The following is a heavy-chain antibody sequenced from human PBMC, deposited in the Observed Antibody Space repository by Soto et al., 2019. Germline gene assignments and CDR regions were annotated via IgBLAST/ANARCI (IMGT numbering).Heavy chain of an antibody. CDR3: ARGMPTVTTVDY. V-gene: IGHV4-30-2*01. CDR1: GGSISSGGYS. Sequence: QLQLQESGSGLVKPSQTLSLTCAVSGGSISSGGYSCNWIRQPPGKGLEWIGYIYHSGSTYYNPSRKRRVTIAVDRSQNQFSLQLSSVTAADTAVYYWARGMPTVTTVDYWGQGTLVTVSS. D-gene: IGHD4-17*01. CDR2: IYHSGST. J-gene: IGHJ4*02.